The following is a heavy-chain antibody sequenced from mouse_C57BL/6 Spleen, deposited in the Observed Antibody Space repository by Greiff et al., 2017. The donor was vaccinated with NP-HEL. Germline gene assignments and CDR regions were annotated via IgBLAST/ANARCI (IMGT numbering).Heavy chain of an antibody. CDR2: IDPSDSYT. CDR1: GYTFTSYW. J-gene: IGHJ3*01. CDR3: ARSAAVVATDAWLAY. Sequence: QVQLQQPGAELVKPGASVKLSCKASGYTFTSYWMQWVKQRPGQGLEWIGEIDPSDSYTNYNQKFKGKATLTVDTSSSTAYMQLSSLTTENSAVYDCARSAAVVATDAWLAYWGQGTLVTVSA. V-gene: IGHV1-50*01. D-gene: IGHD1-1*01.